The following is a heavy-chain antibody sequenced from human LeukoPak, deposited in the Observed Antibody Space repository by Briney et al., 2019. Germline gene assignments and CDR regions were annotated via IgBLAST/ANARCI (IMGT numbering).Heavy chain of an antibody. J-gene: IGHJ3*02. CDR2: IYYSGYT. D-gene: IGHD3-22*01. V-gene: IGHV4-39*07. CDR3: AKDRYYYDSSGYYSHDAFDI. Sequence: SSETLSLTCTVSGGSISSSSYYWGWIRQPPGKGLEWIGTIYYSGYTYYNPSLKSRVTISVDTSKNQFSLKLSSVTAADTAVYYCAKDRYYYDSSGYYSHDAFDIWGQGTMVTVSS. CDR1: GGSISSSSYY.